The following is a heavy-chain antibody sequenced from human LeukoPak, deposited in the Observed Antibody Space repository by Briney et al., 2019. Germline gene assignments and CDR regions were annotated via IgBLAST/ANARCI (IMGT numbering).Heavy chain of an antibody. CDR3: ARGELLNIAVAGTGFDY. V-gene: IGHV3-48*02. J-gene: IGHJ4*02. Sequence: PGGSLRLSCAASGFAFSSYSMNWVRQAPGKGLEWVSYISSSSSTIYYADSVKGRFTISRDNAKNSLYLQMNSLRDEDTAVYYCARGELLNIAVAGTGFDYWGQGTLVTVSS. CDR1: GFAFSSYS. D-gene: IGHD6-19*01. CDR2: ISSSSSTI.